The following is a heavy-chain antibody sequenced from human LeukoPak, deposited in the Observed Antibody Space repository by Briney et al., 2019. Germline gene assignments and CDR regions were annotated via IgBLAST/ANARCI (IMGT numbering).Heavy chain of an antibody. CDR2: IYYSGST. CDR3: ARVVRREYDFWSGPYYYYYYMDV. V-gene: IGHV4-59*01. CDR1: GGSISSYY. Sequence: SETLSLTCTVSGGSISSYYWSWIRQPPGKGLEWIGYIYYSGSTNYNPSLKSRVTISVDTSKNQFSLKLSSVTAADTAVYYCARVVRREYDFWSGPYYYYYYMDVWGKGTTVTVSS. J-gene: IGHJ6*03. D-gene: IGHD3-3*01.